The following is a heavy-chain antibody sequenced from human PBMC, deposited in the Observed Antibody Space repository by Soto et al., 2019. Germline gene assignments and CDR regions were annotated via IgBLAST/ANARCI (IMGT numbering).Heavy chain of an antibody. D-gene: IGHD3-22*01. CDR2: IHYSGTS. J-gene: IGHJ4*02. CDR3: TREWGPSYHYDSSGFNPDS. V-gene: IGHV4-39*02. Sequence: KTSETLSLTCSVSGDSISSSSQYWGWIRQPPXKGLEWIGSIHYSGTSYYNPSLKSRVTIFVDTSKNQLSLKLSSVTAADTAVYYCTREWGPSYHYDSSGFNPDSWGQGTLVTVSS. CDR1: GDSISSSSQY.